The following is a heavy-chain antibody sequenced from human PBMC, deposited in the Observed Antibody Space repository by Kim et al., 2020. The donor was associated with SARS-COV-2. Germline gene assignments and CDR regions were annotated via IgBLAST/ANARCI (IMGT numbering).Heavy chain of an antibody. CDR2: IFPGDSDT. CDR3: AGRLGDY. Sequence: GESLKISCKASGFTFNDYWIGWVRQMPGKGLEWMGIIFPGDSDTRYSPSFQGQVTISADKSTSTVYLQWSSLKASDTGMYYCAGRLGDYWGQGTLVTVSS. V-gene: IGHV5-51*01. CDR1: GFTFNDYW. J-gene: IGHJ4*02.